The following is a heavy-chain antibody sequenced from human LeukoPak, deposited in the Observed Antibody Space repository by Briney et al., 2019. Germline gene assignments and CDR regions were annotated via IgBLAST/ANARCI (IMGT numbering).Heavy chain of an antibody. D-gene: IGHD2/OR15-2a*01. CDR1: GSTFSNCG. J-gene: IGHJ4*02. Sequence: GGSLRLSCTAPGSTFSNCGMHWVRQAPGKGLEWVAIIWYDGSNKYYADSVKGRFTISRDNSKNTLYLQMNSLRGEDTAVYYCARDREYSYFDYWGQGTLVTVSS. CDR2: IWYDGSNK. V-gene: IGHV3-33*01. CDR3: ARDREYSYFDY.